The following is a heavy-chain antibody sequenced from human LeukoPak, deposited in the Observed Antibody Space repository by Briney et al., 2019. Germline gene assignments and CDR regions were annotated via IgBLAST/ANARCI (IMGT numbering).Heavy chain of an antibody. D-gene: IGHD5-24*01. CDR2: INHSGST. Sequence: SETLSLTCVVYGGSFSGYYWSWIRQPPGKGLEWIGEINHSGSTNYNPSLKSRVTISVDTSKNQFSLKLSSVTAADTAVYYCAAVKDGYNEAWGQGTLVTVSS. V-gene: IGHV4-34*01. CDR1: GGSFSGYY. CDR3: AAVKDGYNEA. J-gene: IGHJ5*02.